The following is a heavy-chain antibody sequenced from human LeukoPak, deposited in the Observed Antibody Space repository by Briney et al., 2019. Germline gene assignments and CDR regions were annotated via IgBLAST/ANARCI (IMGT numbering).Heavy chain of an antibody. D-gene: IGHD6-19*01. CDR3: ATGIAVAGAFDY. V-gene: IGHV1-69*04. J-gene: IGHJ4*02. CDR1: AGTFTSCA. CDR2: IIPIFGIA. Sequence: GASVTLSCNSAAGTFTSCANGWVRHAHAPGHEWEGRIIPIFGIANYAQKFQGRVTITADKSTSTAYMELSSLRSEDTAVYYCATGIAVAGAFDYWGQGTLVTVSS.